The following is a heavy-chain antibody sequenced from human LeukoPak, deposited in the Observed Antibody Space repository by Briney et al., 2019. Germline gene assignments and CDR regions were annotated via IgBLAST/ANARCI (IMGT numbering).Heavy chain of an antibody. D-gene: IGHD4-17*01. J-gene: IGHJ4*02. CDR2: IRYDGTNK. CDR1: GFTLSRYG. CDR3: ARYGNAFDY. V-gene: IGHV3-30*02. Sequence: GGSQRLSCAASGFTLSRYGMHWVRQSPGRALEWVAFIRYDGTNKHYADSVKGRFTISRDNSKHTLYLQMNSLRAEDTAVYYCARYGNAFDYWGQGTLVTISS.